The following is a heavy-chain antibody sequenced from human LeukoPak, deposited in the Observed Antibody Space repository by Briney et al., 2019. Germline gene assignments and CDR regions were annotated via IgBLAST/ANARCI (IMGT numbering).Heavy chain of an antibody. CDR2: IYYSGST. Sequence: SETLSLTCTVSGGSISTYYWSWIRQPPGKGLEWIGYIYYSGSTNYNPSLKSRVTISLDTSKNQFSLKLSSVTAADTAVYYCARDNVEIVAPDYWGQGTLVTVSS. CDR1: GGSISTYY. V-gene: IGHV4-59*01. D-gene: IGHD5-12*01. CDR3: ARDNVEIVAPDY. J-gene: IGHJ4*02.